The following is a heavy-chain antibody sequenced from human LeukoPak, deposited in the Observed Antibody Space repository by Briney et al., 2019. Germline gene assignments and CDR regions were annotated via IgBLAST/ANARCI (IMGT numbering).Heavy chain of an antibody. CDR2: IKQDGSEK. CDR3: AREGSSDYYYYMDV. V-gene: IGHV3-7*03. D-gene: IGHD6-6*01. CDR1: GFTFSSYW. J-gene: IGHJ6*03. Sequence: QSGGSLRLSYAASGFTFSSYWMSWVRQAPGKGLEWVANIKQDGSEKYYVDSVKGRFTISRDNAKNSLYLQMNSLRAEDTALYYCAREGSSDYYYYMDVWGKGTTVTVSS.